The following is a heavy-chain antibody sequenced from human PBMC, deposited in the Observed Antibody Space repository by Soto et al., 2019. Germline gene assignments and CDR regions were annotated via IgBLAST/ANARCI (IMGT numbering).Heavy chain of an antibody. CDR2: IYWDDDK. D-gene: IGHD6-19*01. CDR3: AQSVAGAYYYYMDV. CDR1: GFSLSTSGVG. Sequence: QITLKESGPTLVKPTQTLTLTCTFSGFSLSTSGVGVGWIRQPPGKALEWLALIYWDDDKRYSPSLKSRLTITKDTSKNQVVLTMINMDPVDTATYYCAQSVAGAYYYYMDVWGKGTTVTVSS. V-gene: IGHV2-5*02. J-gene: IGHJ6*03.